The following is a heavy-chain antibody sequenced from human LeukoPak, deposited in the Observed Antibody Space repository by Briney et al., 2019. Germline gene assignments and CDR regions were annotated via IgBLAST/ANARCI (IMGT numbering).Heavy chain of an antibody. CDR2: ISSSGSTI. D-gene: IGHD3-16*01. CDR3: ARVLGGYGLVWYYMDI. CDR1: GFTFSDYY. J-gene: IGHJ6*03. Sequence: PGGSLRLSCAASGFTFSDYYMSWIRQAPGKGLEWVAYISSSGSTIYYADSVKGRFTISRDNAKNSLYLQMNSLRAENTAVYYCARVLGGYGLVWYYMDIWGKGTTVTVSS. V-gene: IGHV3-11*04.